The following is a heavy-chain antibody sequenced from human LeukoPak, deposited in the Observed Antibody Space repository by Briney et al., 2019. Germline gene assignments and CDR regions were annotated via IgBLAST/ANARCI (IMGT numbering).Heavy chain of an antibody. CDR2: ISGSGGST. CDR1: GFTFSSYA. CDR3: AKDRVVVVAATTGDY. J-gene: IGHJ4*02. D-gene: IGHD2-15*01. V-gene: IGHV3-23*01. Sequence: GGSLRLSCAASGFTFSSYAMSWVRQAPGKGLEWVSAISGSGGSTYYADSVKGRFTISRDNSKNTLYLQMNSLRAEDTAVYYCAKDRVVVVAATTGDYWGQGTLSPSPQ.